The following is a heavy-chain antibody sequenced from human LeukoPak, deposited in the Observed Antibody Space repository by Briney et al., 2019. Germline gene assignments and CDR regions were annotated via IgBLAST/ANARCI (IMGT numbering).Heavy chain of an antibody. J-gene: IGHJ4*02. CDR2: ISGSGGTT. CDR1: GLTFSTYG. V-gene: IGHV3-23*01. D-gene: IGHD7-27*01. CDR3: ARGVRGLTGIGRGGGGFDY. Sequence: PGGSLRLSCAASGLTFSTYGMSWVRQAPGKGLEWVSAISGSGGTTYYADSVKGRFTISRDNSKNTLYLQMNSLRAEDTAVYYCARGVRGLTGIGRGGGGFDYWGQGTLVTVSS.